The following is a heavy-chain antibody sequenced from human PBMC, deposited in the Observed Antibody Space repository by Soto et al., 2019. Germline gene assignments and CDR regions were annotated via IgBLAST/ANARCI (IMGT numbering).Heavy chain of an antibody. CDR1: GYTFTSYA. CDR3: ARDGIAVAFSWFDP. D-gene: IGHD6-19*01. CDR2: INAGNGNT. V-gene: IGHV1-3*01. Sequence: ASVKVSCKASGYTFTSYAMHWVRQAPGQRLEWMGWINAGNGNTKYSQKFQGRVTITRDTSASTAYMELSSLRSEDTAVYYCARDGIAVAFSWFDPWGQGTLVTVSS. J-gene: IGHJ5*02.